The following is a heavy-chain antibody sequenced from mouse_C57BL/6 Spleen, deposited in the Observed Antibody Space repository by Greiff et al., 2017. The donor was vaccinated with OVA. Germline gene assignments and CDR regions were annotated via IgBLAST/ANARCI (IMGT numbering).Heavy chain of an antibody. Sequence: VQLQQPGAELVRPGTSVKLSCKASDYTFTSYWMHWVKQRPGQGLEWIGVLAPSDSYTNYNQKFKGKATLTVDTSSSTDYMQLSSLTSEDSAVYYCARDGRTMVTNWYFDVWGTGTTVTVSS. CDR3: ARDGRTMVTNWYFDV. CDR2: LAPSDSYT. D-gene: IGHD2-2*01. V-gene: IGHV1-59*01. J-gene: IGHJ1*03. CDR1: DYTFTSYW.